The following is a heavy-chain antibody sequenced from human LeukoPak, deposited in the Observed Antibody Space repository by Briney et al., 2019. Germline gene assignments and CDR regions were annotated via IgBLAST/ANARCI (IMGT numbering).Heavy chain of an antibody. CDR1: GYTFTGYY. CDR3: ARGSGWYAN. D-gene: IGHD6-19*01. J-gene: IGHJ4*02. CDR2: INPNSGGT. V-gene: IGHV1-2*06. Sequence: ASVKVSCKASGYTFTGYYMQWVRQAPGQGLEWMGRINPNSGGTDYAQNFQGRVTMTRDTSISTVYMELSSLKSNDTAVYYCARGSGWYANWGQGTLVTVSS.